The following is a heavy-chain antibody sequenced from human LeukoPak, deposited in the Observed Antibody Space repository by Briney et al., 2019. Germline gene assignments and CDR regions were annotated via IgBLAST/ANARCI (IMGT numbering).Heavy chain of an antibody. D-gene: IGHD1-26*01. CDR1: GFTFSSYA. J-gene: IGHJ1*01. V-gene: IGHV3-15*01. CDR2: IKSNTDGGTT. CDR3: TTGYYADYFQH. Sequence: GGSLRLSCAASGFTFSSYAMTWVRQAPGKGLEWVGRIKSNTDGGTTDYAAPVKGRFTISRDDSENTLYLQMNSLRTEDTAVYYCTTGYYADYFQHWGQGTLVTVSS.